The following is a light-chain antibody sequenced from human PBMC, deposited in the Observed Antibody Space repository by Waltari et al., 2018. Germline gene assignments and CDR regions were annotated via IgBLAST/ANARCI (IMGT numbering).Light chain of an antibody. CDR1: SSDIGGSNS. V-gene: IGLV2-14*01. J-gene: IGLJ1*01. CDR2: DVS. Sequence: QSALTQPASVSGSPGQSITISCTATSSDIGGSNSVSWYQQHPGKAPKLMIYDVSKRPSGVSNRFSGSKSGNTVSLTISGLQTVDEADYYCSSYTSSSSRVFGTGTKVTVL. CDR3: SSYTSSSSRV.